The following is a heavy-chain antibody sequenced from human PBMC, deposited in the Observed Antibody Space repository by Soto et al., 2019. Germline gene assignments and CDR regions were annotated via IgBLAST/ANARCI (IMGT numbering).Heavy chain of an antibody. CDR1: GFNFKAYA. Sequence: GGSLRLSCVASGFNFKAYAMGWVRQAPGKGLEWVSSTTATDGNTYYADSVRGRFTISRDNSRNSLFLQMNGLRPEDSALYYCAKDEGTSSTVFDYWGQGTLVTVSS. V-gene: IGHV3-23*01. D-gene: IGHD6-6*01. CDR2: TTATDGNT. CDR3: AKDEGTSSTVFDY. J-gene: IGHJ4*02.